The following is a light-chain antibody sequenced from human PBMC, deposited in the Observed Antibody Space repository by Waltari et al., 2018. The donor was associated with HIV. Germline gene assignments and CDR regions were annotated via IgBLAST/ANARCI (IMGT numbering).Light chain of an antibody. CDR3: SSYRGSSTLVV. J-gene: IGLJ2*01. V-gene: IGLV2-14*01. CDR2: EVT. Sequence: QSALTQPASVSGSPGQSITISWYQQHPGKAPKLMIYEVTNRPSGISNRFSGSKSGNTASLTISGLQADYYCSSYRGSSTLVVFGGGTKLTVL.